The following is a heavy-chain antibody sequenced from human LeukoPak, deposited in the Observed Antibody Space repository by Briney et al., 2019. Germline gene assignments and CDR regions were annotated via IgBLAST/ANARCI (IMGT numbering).Heavy chain of an antibody. V-gene: IGHV4-34*01. CDR1: GGSFSGYY. Sequence: YPSETLSLTCAVYGGSFSGYYWSWIRQPPGKGLEWIGEINHSGSTNYNPSLKSRVTISVDTSKNQFSLKLSSVTAADTAVYYCAGVRPGSYYNGPPGAFDIWGQGTMVTVSS. CDR3: AGVRPGSYYNGPPGAFDI. CDR2: INHSGST. J-gene: IGHJ3*02. D-gene: IGHD3-10*01.